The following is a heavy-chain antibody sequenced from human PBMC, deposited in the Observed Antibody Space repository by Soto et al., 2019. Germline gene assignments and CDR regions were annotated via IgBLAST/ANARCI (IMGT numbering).Heavy chain of an antibody. CDR2: ISGYNGDT. CDR1: GYTFTRYG. V-gene: IGHV1-18*01. CDR3: AKNGQPPYYYYGTAV. D-gene: IGHD2-8*01. Sequence: QGQLVQSGAEVKKPGASVKVSCKASGYTFTRYGTSWVRQAPGQGLEWMGWISGYNGDTNYAQKFQGRVTMTIDTSTLTTYMELRSLTSDDTAVYYCAKNGQPPYYYYGTAVWGQGTTVTVSS. J-gene: IGHJ6*02.